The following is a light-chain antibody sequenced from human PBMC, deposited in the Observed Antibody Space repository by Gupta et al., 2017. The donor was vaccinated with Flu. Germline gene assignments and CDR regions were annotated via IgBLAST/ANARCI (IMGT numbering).Light chain of an antibody. CDR3: QQSYSLPWT. CDR2: AAS. J-gene: IGKJ1*01. CDR1: ETITSY. Sequence: DIQMTQSPPSLSASVGDRVTITCRASETITSYLNWYQHKPWKAPRLLIYAASTVESGVPSRFGGSGSGTDFTLTINNLQPDDFASYYCQQSYSLPWTFGQGTKVETK. V-gene: IGKV1-39*01.